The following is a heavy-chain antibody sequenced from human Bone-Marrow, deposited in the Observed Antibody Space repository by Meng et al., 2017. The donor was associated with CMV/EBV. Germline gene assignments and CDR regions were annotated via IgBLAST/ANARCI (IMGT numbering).Heavy chain of an antibody. D-gene: IGHD1-26*01. J-gene: IGHJ4*02. CDR3: TTVGPPRYSGSYFDC. CDR2: ISYDGSNK. CDR1: GFTFSSYA. Sequence: GESLKISCAASGFTFSSYAMHWVRQAPGKGLEWVAVISYDGSNKYYADSVKGRFTISRDNSKNTLYLQMNSLKTEDTAVYYCTTVGPPRYSGSYFDCWGQGTLVTVYS. V-gene: IGHV3-30*04.